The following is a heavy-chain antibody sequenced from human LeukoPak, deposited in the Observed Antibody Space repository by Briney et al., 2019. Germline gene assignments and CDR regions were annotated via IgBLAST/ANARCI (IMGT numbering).Heavy chain of an antibody. V-gene: IGHV4-34*01. J-gene: IGHJ6*02. Sequence: SETLSLTCAVYGGSFSGYYWSWIRQPPGKGLEWIGEINHSGSTNYNPSLKSRVTISVDTSKNQFSLKLSSVTAADTAVYYCARGLYSSSWYPSYYYYYYGMDVWGQGTTVTVSS. CDR2: INHSGST. D-gene: IGHD6-13*01. CDR3: ARGLYSSSWYPSYYYYYYGMDV. CDR1: GGSFSGYY.